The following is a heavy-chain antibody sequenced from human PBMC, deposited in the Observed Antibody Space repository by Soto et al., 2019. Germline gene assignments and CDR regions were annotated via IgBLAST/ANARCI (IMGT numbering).Heavy chain of an antibody. J-gene: IGHJ4*02. Sequence: GASVKVSCKASGYTFTSYAMHWVRQAPGQRLEWMGWINAGNGNTKYSQKFQGRVTITRDTSASTAYMELSSLRSEDTAVYYCARPIIGYCSGGSCYSGPFGYWGQGTLVTVSS. D-gene: IGHD2-15*01. CDR2: INAGNGNT. CDR3: ARPIIGYCSGGSCYSGPFGY. CDR1: GYTFTSYA. V-gene: IGHV1-3*01.